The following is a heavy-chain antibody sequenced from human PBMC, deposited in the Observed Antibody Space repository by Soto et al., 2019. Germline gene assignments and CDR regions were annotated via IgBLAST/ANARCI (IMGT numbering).Heavy chain of an antibody. V-gene: IGHV5-51*01. D-gene: IGHD4-4*01. J-gene: IGHJ6*02. CDR3: ARRSLVTDYYYGMDV. Sequence: GESLKISCKGSGYSFTSYWIGWVRQMPGKGLEWMGIIYPGDSDTRYSPSFQGQVTISADKSISTAYLHWSSLKASDTAMYYCARRSLVTDYYYGMDVWGQGTTVTVSS. CDR2: IYPGDSDT. CDR1: GYSFTSYW.